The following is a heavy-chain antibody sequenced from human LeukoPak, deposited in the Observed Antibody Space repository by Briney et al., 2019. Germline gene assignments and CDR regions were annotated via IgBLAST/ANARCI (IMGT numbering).Heavy chain of an antibody. J-gene: IGHJ4*02. V-gene: IGHV3-7*01. CDR1: GFTFSDYY. Sequence: GGSLRLSCAASGFTFSDYYMSWIRQAPGKGLEWVANIKEDGSEKYYVDSVKGRFTISRDNAKNSLDLQMNSLRAEDTAVYYCARDVSSGWSPFDYWGQGTLVTVSA. CDR3: ARDVSSGWSPFDY. D-gene: IGHD6-19*01. CDR2: IKEDGSEK.